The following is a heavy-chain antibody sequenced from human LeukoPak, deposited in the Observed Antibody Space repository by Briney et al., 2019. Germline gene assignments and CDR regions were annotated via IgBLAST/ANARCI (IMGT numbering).Heavy chain of an antibody. Sequence: SETLSLTCTVSGGSISSSSYYWGWIRQPPGKGLEWIGSIYYTGNTYYNPSLKSRVTVSVDTSKNQLSLKLSSVTAADMAVYYCARHPGGYSYGPFDYWGQGTLVTVSS. CDR1: GGSISSSSYY. CDR3: ARHPGGYSYGPFDY. CDR2: IYYTGNT. V-gene: IGHV4-39*01. J-gene: IGHJ4*02. D-gene: IGHD5-18*01.